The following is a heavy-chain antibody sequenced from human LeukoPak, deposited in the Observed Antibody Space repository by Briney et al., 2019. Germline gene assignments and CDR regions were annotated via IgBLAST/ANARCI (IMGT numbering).Heavy chain of an antibody. V-gene: IGHV3-30-3*01. CDR3: AREYYYDSSGYTPRGNVDY. D-gene: IGHD3-22*01. CDR2: ISYDGSNK. J-gene: IGHJ4*02. Sequence: PGGSLRLACAASGFTFSSYAMHWVRQAPGKGLEGVAVISYDGSNKYYADSVKGRFTISRDNSKNTLYLQMNSLRAEDTAVYYCAREYYYDSSGYTPRGNVDYRGQGTLVTVSS. CDR1: GFTFSSYA.